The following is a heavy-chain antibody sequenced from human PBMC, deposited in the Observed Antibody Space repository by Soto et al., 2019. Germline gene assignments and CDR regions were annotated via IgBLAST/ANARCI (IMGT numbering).Heavy chain of an antibody. Sequence: SVKVSCKASGGTFSSYAISWVRQAPGQGLEWMGGIIPIFGTANYAQKFQGRVTITADESTSTAYMELSSLRSEDTAVYYCARDYGERNFYFDYWGQGTLVTVSS. CDR1: GGTFSSYA. CDR2: IIPIFGTA. CDR3: ARDYGERNFYFDY. D-gene: IGHD4-17*01. J-gene: IGHJ4*02. V-gene: IGHV1-69*13.